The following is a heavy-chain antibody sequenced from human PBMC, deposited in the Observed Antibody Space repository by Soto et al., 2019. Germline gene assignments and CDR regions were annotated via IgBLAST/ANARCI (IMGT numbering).Heavy chain of an antibody. Sequence: ASVKVSYKASGYTFTSYYMHWVRQAPGQGLEWMGIINPSGGSTSYAQKFQGRVTMTRDTSTSTVYMELSSLRSEDTAVYYCARRRGSAIVGATRPYYYYYYGMDVWGQGTTVTVSS. J-gene: IGHJ6*02. D-gene: IGHD1-26*01. CDR2: INPSGGST. V-gene: IGHV1-46*01. CDR3: ARRRGSAIVGATRPYYYYYYGMDV. CDR1: GYTFTSYY.